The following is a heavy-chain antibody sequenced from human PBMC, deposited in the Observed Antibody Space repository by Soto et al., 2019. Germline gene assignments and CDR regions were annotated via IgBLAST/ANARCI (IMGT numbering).Heavy chain of an antibody. V-gene: IGHV3-48*02. CDR3: ARGHGMDV. CDR2: IRSSSSTK. CDR1: GFTFSTYS. J-gene: IGHJ6*02. Sequence: EELLVEAGGGLVQPGGSLRLSCAASGFTFSTYSMNWVHQAPGKGLEWISNIRSSSSTKYYADSVKGRFTISRDNARNSLFLQMNSLRDEDTAVYYCARGHGMDVWGQGTTVIVSS.